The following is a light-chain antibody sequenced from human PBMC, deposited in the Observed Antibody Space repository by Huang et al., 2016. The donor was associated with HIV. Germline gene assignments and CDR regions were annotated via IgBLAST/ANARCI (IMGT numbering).Light chain of an antibody. CDR1: QILIYSDGNTY. V-gene: IGKV2-30*01. CDR2: PVS. Sequence: DAVLTQSPLSLPVTLGQPDSISCRSSQILIYSDGNTYLNGFQHRPGHSPRPLIYPVSNRVPSVPESFGGIGSGTNFTPQISRVEAQDVWVFFYMQHTHSPPVTFGQGTKVDIK. CDR3: MQHTHSPPVT. J-gene: IGKJ1*01.